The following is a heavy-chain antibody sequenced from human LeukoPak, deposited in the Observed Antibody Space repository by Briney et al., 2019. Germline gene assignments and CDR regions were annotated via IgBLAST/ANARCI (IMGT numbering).Heavy chain of an antibody. CDR1: GYTFTSYG. J-gene: IGHJ5*02. V-gene: IGHV1-18*01. D-gene: IGHD2-2*01. CDR3: ARDPYCSSTSCYGWFDP. Sequence: ASVTVSCTVSGYTFTSYGISWVRQAPGQGLEWMGWISAYNGNTNYAQKLQGRVTMTTDTSTSTAYMELRSLRSDDTAVYYCARDPYCSSTSCYGWFDPWGQGTLVTVSS. CDR2: ISAYNGNT.